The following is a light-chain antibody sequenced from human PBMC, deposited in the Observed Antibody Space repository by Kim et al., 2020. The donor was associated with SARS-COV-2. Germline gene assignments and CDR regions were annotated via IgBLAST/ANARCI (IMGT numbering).Light chain of an antibody. CDR1: QSVSSN. J-gene: IGKJ1*01. CDR3: QQYNNWPGT. V-gene: IGKV3-15*01. Sequence: VSPGERATLSCRASQSVSSNLACYQQKPGQAPRLLIYGASTRATGIPARFSGSGSGTEFTLTISSLQSEDFAVYYCQQYNNWPGTFGQGTKVDIK. CDR2: GAS.